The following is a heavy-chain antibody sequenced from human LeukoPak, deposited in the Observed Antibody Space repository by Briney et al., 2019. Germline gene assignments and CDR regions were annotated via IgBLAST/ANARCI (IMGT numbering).Heavy chain of an antibody. D-gene: IGHD3-10*01. Sequence: SGTLSLTCVVSGGSISSSNWWSWVRQPPGKGLEWIGYLHYSGSTNYNPSLKSRVTISGDTSKNQFSLTLNSVTASDTAVYYCARGFRGVHLDYWGQGTLVTVSS. CDR1: GGSISSSNW. V-gene: IGHV4-4*02. CDR3: ARGFRGVHLDY. CDR2: LHYSGST. J-gene: IGHJ4*02.